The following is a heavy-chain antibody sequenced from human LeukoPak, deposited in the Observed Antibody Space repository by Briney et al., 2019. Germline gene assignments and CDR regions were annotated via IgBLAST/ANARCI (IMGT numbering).Heavy chain of an antibody. Sequence: GGSLRLSCAASGFTFSSYAMHWVRQAPGKGLEWVAVISYDGSNKYYADSVKGRFTISRDNSKNTLYLQMNSLKTEDTAVYYCTRGKQSTVALDYWGQGTLVTVSS. D-gene: IGHD4-23*01. CDR3: TRGKQSTVALDY. J-gene: IGHJ4*02. V-gene: IGHV3-30-3*01. CDR2: ISYDGSNK. CDR1: GFTFSSYA.